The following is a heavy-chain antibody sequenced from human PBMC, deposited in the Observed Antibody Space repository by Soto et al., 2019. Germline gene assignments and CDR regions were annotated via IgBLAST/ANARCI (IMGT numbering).Heavy chain of an antibody. Sequence: QVQLQESGPGLVKPSGTLSLTCAVSGGSIRSNNWWSWVRQPPGKGLGWIGEIFQSGSTHYNPSLKTRVTISVDKSKNQFSLKPISVTAADTAVYYCARVYSGSYSDYWGQGTLVTVSS. J-gene: IGHJ4*02. CDR2: IFQSGST. V-gene: IGHV4-4*02. CDR3: ARVYSGSYSDY. CDR1: GGSIRSNNW. D-gene: IGHD1-26*01.